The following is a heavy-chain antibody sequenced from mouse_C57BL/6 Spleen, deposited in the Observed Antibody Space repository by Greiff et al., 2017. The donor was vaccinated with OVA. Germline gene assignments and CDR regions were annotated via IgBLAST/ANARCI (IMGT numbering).Heavy chain of an antibody. CDR2: IRSKSNNYAT. Sequence: GSLKLSCAASGFSFNTYAMNWVRQAPGKGLEWVARIRSKSNNYATYYADSVKDRFTISSDDSESMLYLQMNNLKTEDTAMYYCVRQEGWDGFAYWGQGTLVTVSA. J-gene: IGHJ3*01. CDR3: VRQEGWDGFAY. CDR1: GFSFNTYA. V-gene: IGHV10-1*01. D-gene: IGHD4-1*01.